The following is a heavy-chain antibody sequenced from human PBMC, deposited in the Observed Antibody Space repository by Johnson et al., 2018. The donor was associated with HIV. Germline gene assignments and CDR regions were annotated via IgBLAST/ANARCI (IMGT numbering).Heavy chain of an antibody. V-gene: IGHV3-11*01. CDR3: ARVARVVVYAEDAFDI. Sequence: QVLLVESGGGVVQPGRSLRLSCAASGFTFSDYYMSWIRQAPGKGLECVSYISSSGSTIYYADSVKGRFTISKDNAKNSLYLQMNSLRAEDTSVYYCARVARVVVYAEDAFDIWGQGTMVTVSS. J-gene: IGHJ3*02. CDR2: ISSSGSTI. D-gene: IGHD2-8*02. CDR1: GFTFSDYY.